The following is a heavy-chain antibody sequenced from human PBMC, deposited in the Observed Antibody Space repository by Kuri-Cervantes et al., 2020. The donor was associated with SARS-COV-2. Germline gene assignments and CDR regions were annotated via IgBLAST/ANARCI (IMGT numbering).Heavy chain of an antibody. Sequence: ESLKISCAVSGVSISSYYWSWIRQPPGKGLEWIGYIYYSGSTNYNPSLKSRVTISVDTSKNQFSLKLSSVTAADTAVYYCAREWRNVVVVPAALDDAFDIWGQGTMVTVSS. D-gene: IGHD2-2*01. J-gene: IGHJ3*02. CDR1: GVSISSYY. CDR2: IYYSGST. V-gene: IGHV4-59*12. CDR3: AREWRNVVVVPAALDDAFDI.